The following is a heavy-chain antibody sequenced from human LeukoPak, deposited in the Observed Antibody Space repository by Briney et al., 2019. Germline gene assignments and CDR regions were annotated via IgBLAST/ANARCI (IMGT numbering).Heavy chain of an antibody. J-gene: IGHJ4*02. CDR2: ISGSGGST. V-gene: IGHV3-23*01. D-gene: IGHD5-18*01. CDR1: GFTFSSYA. Sequence: GGSLRLSCAASGFTFSSYAMSWVRQAPGKGLEWVSAISGSGGSTYYADSVKGRFTISRDNSKNTLYLQMNSLRAEDTAVYYCARDNDSYGSFDYWGQGTLVTVSS. CDR3: ARDNDSYGSFDY.